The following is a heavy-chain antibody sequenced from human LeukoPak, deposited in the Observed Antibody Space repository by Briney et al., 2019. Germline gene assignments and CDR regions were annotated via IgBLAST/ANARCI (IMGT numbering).Heavy chain of an antibody. D-gene: IGHD1-26*01. Sequence: SETLSLTCAVYGGSFSGYYWSWIRQPPGKGLEWIGEINHSGSTNYNPSLKSRVTISVDTSKNQFSLKLSSVTAADTAVYYCARGRGSGSRKWARFDPWGQGTLVTVSS. CDR1: GGSFSGYY. V-gene: IGHV4-34*01. CDR3: ARGRGSGSRKWARFDP. J-gene: IGHJ5*02. CDR2: INHSGST.